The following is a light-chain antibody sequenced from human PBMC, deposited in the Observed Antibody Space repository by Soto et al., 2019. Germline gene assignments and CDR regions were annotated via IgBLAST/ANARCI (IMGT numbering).Light chain of an antibody. CDR3: QKYNSAPWT. Sequence: DIQMTQSPSSLSASVGDRVTITCRASQGISNYLAWYQQKPGKVPKLLIYAASTLQSGVPSRFSGSGSGTDFPRTISSLQTEDVATYYCQKYNSAPWTFGQGTKVEIK. J-gene: IGKJ1*01. CDR2: AAS. V-gene: IGKV1-27*01. CDR1: QGISNY.